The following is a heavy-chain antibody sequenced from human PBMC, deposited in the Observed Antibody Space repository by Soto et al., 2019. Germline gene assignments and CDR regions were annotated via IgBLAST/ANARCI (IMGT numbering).Heavy chain of an antibody. V-gene: IGHV3-53*02. J-gene: IGHJ1*01. CDR2: IYADGGT. Sequence: EVELVETGGGLIQPGGSLRLSCAVSGFTGSSNSMSWVRQAPGKGLEWVSLIYADGGTYYGDSMKGRFTISRDTSKNTVSLQMTSLRADDTAVYYCARDNSILGAPFQDWGQGTLVTVSS. CDR3: ARDNSILGAPFQD. CDR1: GFTGSSNS. D-gene: IGHD3-16*01.